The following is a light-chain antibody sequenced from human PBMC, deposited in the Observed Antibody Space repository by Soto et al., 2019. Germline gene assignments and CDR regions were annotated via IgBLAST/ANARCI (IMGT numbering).Light chain of an antibody. J-gene: IGKJ2*01. CDR3: QQYGTAPYT. CDR1: QSVDSRY. CDR2: ATS. V-gene: IGKV3-20*01. Sequence: ETVVTQSPGTLSLSPGEGATLSCRASQSVDSRYLAWYQQKPGQAPRLLIHATSNTASGVPDRFSGSGSGTDFTLTISRLEPEDFAVYYCQQYGTAPYTFGRGTTLECK.